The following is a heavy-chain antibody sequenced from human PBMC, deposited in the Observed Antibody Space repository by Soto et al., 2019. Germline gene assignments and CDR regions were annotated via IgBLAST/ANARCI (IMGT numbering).Heavy chain of an antibody. J-gene: IGHJ6*02. V-gene: IGHV1-2*02. CDR3: ARERGVVVVPAAIGYYYYGMDV. D-gene: IGHD2-2*01. CDR1: GYTFTGYY. Sequence: GASVKVSCKASGYTFTGYYMHWVRQAPGQGLEWMGWINPNSGGTNYAQKFQGRVTMTRDTSISTAYMELSRLRSDDTAVYYCARERGVVVVPAAIGYYYYGMDVWGQGTTVTVSS. CDR2: INPNSGGT.